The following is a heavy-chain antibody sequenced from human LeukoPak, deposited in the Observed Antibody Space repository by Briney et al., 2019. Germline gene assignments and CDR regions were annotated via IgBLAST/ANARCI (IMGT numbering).Heavy chain of an antibody. CDR2: INLNNGTT. Sequence: GASMKVSCKASGYTFTTFGMPWVRQAPGQGLEWMGCINLNNGTTDYAQKFQGRVPMTTDTSTSTAYRERSSLTSEDPPVYYCGGRSGYEPYYFDFWGQGTVVAVSS. V-gene: IGHV1-18*01. CDR3: GGRSGYEPYYFDF. CDR1: GYTFTTFG. D-gene: IGHD5-12*01. J-gene: IGHJ4*02.